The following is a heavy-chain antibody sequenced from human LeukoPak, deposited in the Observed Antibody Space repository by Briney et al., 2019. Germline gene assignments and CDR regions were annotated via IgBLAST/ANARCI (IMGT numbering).Heavy chain of an antibody. V-gene: IGHV3-23*01. D-gene: IGHD2-8*02. CDR3: VRDGGYTGGWTYGAGDY. CDR1: GFIFSSYA. Sequence: GGSLRLSCAASGFIFSSYAMSWVRQAPGKGLEWVSTISGSGGSTYYADSVKGRFSISRDNSKNTLYLQMSSLRTEDTAVYYCVRDGGYTGGWTYGAGDYWGQGNLVTVSS. CDR2: ISGSGGST. J-gene: IGHJ4*01.